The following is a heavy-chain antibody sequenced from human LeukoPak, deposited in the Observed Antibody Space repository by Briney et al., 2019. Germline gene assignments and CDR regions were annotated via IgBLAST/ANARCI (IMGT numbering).Heavy chain of an antibody. CDR3: AKVAGYSSSLYYHYAMDV. J-gene: IGHJ6*02. V-gene: IGHV3-48*01. Sequence: GGSLRLSCAASGFTFSSYSMNWVRQAPGKGLEWVSYISSSSSTIYYADSVKGRFTISRDNSKNTLYLQLNSLRVEDTAIYYCAKVAGYSSSLYYHYAMDVWGQGTTVTVSS. D-gene: IGHD6-13*01. CDR2: ISSSSSTI. CDR1: GFTFSSYS.